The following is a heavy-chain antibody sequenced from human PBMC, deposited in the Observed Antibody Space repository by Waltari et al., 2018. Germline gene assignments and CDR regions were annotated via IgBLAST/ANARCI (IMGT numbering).Heavy chain of an antibody. V-gene: IGHV3-74*01. J-gene: IGHJ4*02. Sequence: EVQLVESGGGLVQPGGSLRLPCAASGFPFSNYWVHGVRQAPGTGLAWVSRINGDGYRTDYADSVTGRFTVSRDNARNTIYLQMNSLRAEDTAVYYCARLEAEQWLGDYWGQGTLVTVSS. D-gene: IGHD6-19*01. CDR2: INGDGYRT. CDR3: ARLEAEQWLGDY. CDR1: GFPFSNYW.